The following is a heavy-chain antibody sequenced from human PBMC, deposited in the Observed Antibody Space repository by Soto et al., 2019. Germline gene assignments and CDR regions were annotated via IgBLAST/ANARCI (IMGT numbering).Heavy chain of an antibody. J-gene: IGHJ5*02. V-gene: IGHV4-34*01. CDR1: GGSFSGYY. CDR3: ARGTKRASSSWYLRSYNWFDP. CDR2: INHSGST. D-gene: IGHD6-13*01. Sequence: SETLSLTCAVYGGSFSGYYWSWIRQPPGKGLEWIGEINHSGSTNYNPSLKSRVTISVDTSKNQFSLKLSSVTAADTAVYYCARGTKRASSSWYLRSYNWFDPWGQGTXVTVSS.